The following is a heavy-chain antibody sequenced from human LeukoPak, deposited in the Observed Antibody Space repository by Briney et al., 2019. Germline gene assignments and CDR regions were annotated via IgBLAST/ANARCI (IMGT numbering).Heavy chain of an antibody. CDR2: IHTNGSST. V-gene: IGHV3-74*01. CDR1: GFTFSNYW. CDR3: ARDYR. J-gene: IGHJ5*02. Sequence: GGSLRLSCAASGFTFSNYWMHWVRQAPGKGLLWVARIHTNGSSTSYADSVKGRFTISRDNAKNSLYLQMNSLRAEDTAVYYCARDYRWGQGTLVTVSS.